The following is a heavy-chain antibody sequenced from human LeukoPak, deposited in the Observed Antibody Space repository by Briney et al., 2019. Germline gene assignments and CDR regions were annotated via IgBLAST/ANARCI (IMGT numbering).Heavy chain of an antibody. V-gene: IGHV3-23*01. CDR3: AKTTVGYSSGRYPGWPADC. D-gene: IGHD6-19*01. J-gene: IGHJ4*02. Sequence: PGGSLRLSCEASGFTFNTYAIYWVRQAPGQGLEWVSRICGSGGCTYYADSVKGRFTISRDNSKNTVYLQMNSLTADDTAVYYCAKTTVGYSSGRYPGWPADCWGQGTLVTVSS. CDR2: ICGSGGCT. CDR1: GFTFNTYA.